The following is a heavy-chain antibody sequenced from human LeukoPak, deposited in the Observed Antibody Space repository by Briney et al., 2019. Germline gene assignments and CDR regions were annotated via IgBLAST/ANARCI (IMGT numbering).Heavy chain of an antibody. CDR1: GGSISSHY. CDR2: IYYSGST. Sequence: PSETLSLTCTVSGGSISSHYWGWIRQPPGKGLEWIGYIYYSGSTNYNPSLKSRVTISVDTSKNQFSLKLSSVTAADTAVYYCARGLTVRFLEWLLLDYWGQGTLVTVSS. V-gene: IGHV4-59*11. D-gene: IGHD3-3*01. J-gene: IGHJ4*02. CDR3: ARGLTVRFLEWLLLDY.